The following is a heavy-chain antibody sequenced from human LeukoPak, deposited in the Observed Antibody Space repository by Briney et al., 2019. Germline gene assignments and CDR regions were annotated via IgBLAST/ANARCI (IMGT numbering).Heavy chain of an antibody. J-gene: IGHJ3*02. V-gene: IGHV3-23*01. Sequence: PGGTLRLSCTASGFTFSSYGMSWVRQAPGKGLEWVSAISGSGGSTYYADSVKGRFTISRDNSKNTLYLQMNSLRAEDTAIYYCTKPARINAFDIWGQGTMVTVSS. CDR2: ISGSGGST. CDR3: TKPARINAFDI. CDR1: GFTFSSYG. D-gene: IGHD1-14*01.